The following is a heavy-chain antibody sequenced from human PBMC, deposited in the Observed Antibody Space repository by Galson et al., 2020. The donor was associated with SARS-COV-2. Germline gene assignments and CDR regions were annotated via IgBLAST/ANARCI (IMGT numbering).Heavy chain of an antibody. CDR2: ISSSSTI. CDR1: GFTFSSYS. D-gene: IGHD3-16*01. V-gene: IGHV3-48*04. Sequence: GGSLRLSCAASGFTFSSYSLNWVRQAPGKGLEWVSYISSSSTIYYADSVKGRFTISRDNAKNSLYLQMNSLRAEDTAVYYCASSGGSYMDVWGKGTTVTVSS. CDR3: ASSGGSYMDV. J-gene: IGHJ6*03.